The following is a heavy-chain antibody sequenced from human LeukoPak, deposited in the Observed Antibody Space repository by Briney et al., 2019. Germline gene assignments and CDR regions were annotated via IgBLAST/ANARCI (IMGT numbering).Heavy chain of an antibody. CDR1: GDSISGRGYY. CDR2: IFYSGTT. Sequence: SETLSLTCTVSGDSISGRGYYWGWIRQPRGKGLEWIGNIFYSGTTYYNPSLKSRATISLDTSKSQISLNLTSVTAADTAVYYCARDFGARGWFDYWGQGTLVTVSS. D-gene: IGHD6-19*01. CDR3: ARDFGARGWFDY. J-gene: IGHJ4*02. V-gene: IGHV4-39*07.